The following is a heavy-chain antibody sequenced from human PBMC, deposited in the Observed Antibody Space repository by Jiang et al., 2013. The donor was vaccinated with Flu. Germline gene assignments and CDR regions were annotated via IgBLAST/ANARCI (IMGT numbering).Heavy chain of an antibody. Sequence: GPGLVKPSETLSLSCTVSGGSISSDSYYWGWIRQPPGKGPEWIGSIYHSGSTYCNPSLKTRVTMSVDTSKKQLSLNLTSVTAADTAVYYCARAQKYSGFELPYFDFWGQGTLVIVSS. J-gene: IGHJ4*02. CDR2: IYHSGST. CDR3: ARAQKYSGFELPYFDF. V-gene: IGHV4-39*07. CDR1: GGSISSDSYY. D-gene: IGHD5-12*01.